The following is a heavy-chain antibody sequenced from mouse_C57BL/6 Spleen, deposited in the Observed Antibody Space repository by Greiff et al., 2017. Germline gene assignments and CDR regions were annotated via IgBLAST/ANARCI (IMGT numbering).Heavy chain of an antibody. Sequence: VMLVESGPGLVAPSQSLSITCTVSGFSFTSYGVSWVRQPPGKGLEWLGVIWGYGSTNYHSALISRLSISKDNSKRQGIVKLNRRQTDDTDTYYCSKDYGSSYGVWYFDVWGTGTTVTVSS. CDR3: SKDYGSSYGVWYFDV. CDR2: IWGYGST. V-gene: IGHV2-3*01. J-gene: IGHJ1*03. D-gene: IGHD1-1*01. CDR1: GFSFTSYG.